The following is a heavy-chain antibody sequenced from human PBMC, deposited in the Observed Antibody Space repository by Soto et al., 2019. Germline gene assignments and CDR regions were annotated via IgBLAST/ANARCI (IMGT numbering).Heavy chain of an antibody. CDR3: ARDQYYYGSGSYLATYYYGMDV. CDR2: INPNSGGT. CDR1: VYTFTGYY. J-gene: IGHJ6*02. D-gene: IGHD3-10*01. V-gene: IGHV1-2*04. Sequence: ASVKVSCKASVYTFTGYYMHWVRQAPGQGLEWMGWINPNSGGTNYAQKFQGWVTMTRDTSISTAYMELSRLRSDDTAVYYCARDQYYYGSGSYLATYYYGMDVWGQGTTVTVSS.